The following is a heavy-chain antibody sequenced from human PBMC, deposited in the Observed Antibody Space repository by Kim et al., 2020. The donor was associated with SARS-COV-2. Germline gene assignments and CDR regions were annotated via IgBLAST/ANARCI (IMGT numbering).Heavy chain of an antibody. CDR2: ISYDGSNK. V-gene: IGHV3-30*18. Sequence: GGSLRLSCAASGFTFSSYGMHWVRQAPGKGLEWVAVISYDGSNKYYADSVKGRFTISRDNSKNTLYLQMNSLRAEDTAVYYCAKERVRAAMVPYGMDVWGQGTTVTVSS. J-gene: IGHJ6*02. CDR1: GFTFSSYG. CDR3: AKERVRAAMVPYGMDV. D-gene: IGHD5-18*01.